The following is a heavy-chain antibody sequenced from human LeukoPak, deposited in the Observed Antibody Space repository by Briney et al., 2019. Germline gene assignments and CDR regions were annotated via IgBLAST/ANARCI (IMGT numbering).Heavy chain of an antibody. CDR3: ARDVCSGGTCYLDY. CDR1: GDSMSNYY. D-gene: IGHD2-15*01. CDR2: ISDRGST. V-gene: IGHV4-59*01. J-gene: IGHJ4*02. Sequence: SETLSLTCSVSGDSMSNYYWTWIRQPPGKALESIGYISDRGSTYYSPCLKSRATISADTSKNQISLKLTSVTAADTAVYYCARDVCSGGTCYLDYWGRGTLVSVSS.